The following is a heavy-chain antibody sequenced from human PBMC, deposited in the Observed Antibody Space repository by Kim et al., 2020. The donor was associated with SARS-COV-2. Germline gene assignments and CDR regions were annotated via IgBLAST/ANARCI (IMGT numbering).Heavy chain of an antibody. CDR1: GFTFSSYG. CDR2: ISYDGSNK. D-gene: IGHD4-17*01. V-gene: IGHV3-30*18. CDR3: AKDKLRASYFDY. Sequence: GGSLRLSCAASGFTFSSYGMHWVRQAPGKGLEWVAVISYDGSNKYYADSVKGRFTISRDNSKNTLYLQMNSLRAEDTAVYYCAKDKLRASYFDYWGQGTLVTVSS. J-gene: IGHJ4*02.